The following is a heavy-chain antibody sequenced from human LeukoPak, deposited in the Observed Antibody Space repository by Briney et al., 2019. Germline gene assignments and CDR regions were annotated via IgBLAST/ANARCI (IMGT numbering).Heavy chain of an antibody. J-gene: IGHJ4*02. D-gene: IGHD3-3*02. CDR1: GGTFSSYA. CDR3: ARDGIGDHFWSLFDY. Sequence: GASVKVSCKASGGTFSSYAISWVRQAPGQGLEWMGGIIPIFGTANYAQKFQGRVTITADESTSTAYMELSSLRSDDTAVYYCARDGIGDHFWSLFDYWGQGTLVTVPS. CDR2: IIPIFGTA. V-gene: IGHV1-69*13.